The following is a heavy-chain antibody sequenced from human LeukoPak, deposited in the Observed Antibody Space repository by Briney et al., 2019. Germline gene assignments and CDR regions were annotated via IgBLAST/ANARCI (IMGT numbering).Heavy chain of an antibody. CDR1: GFTFSSYG. V-gene: IGHV3-33*01. Sequence: GGSLRLSCAAPGFTFSSYGMHWVRQAPGKGLEWVAVIWYDGSNKYYADSVKGRFTISRDNSKNTLYLQMNSLRAEDTAVYYCARDLGYDSSGYYPEAPDYWGQGTLVTVSS. CDR3: ARDLGYDSSGYYPEAPDY. CDR2: IWYDGSNK. D-gene: IGHD3-22*01. J-gene: IGHJ4*02.